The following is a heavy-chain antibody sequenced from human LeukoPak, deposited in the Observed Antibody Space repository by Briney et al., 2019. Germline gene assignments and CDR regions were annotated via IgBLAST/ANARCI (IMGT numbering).Heavy chain of an antibody. Sequence: PGRSLRLSCAASGFTFSSYGMHWVRQAPGKGLEWVAFISYDGSNEYYVDSVKGRFTISRDNSKYTLYLQMNSLRTEDTAVYYCAKGFGVLAVPADYWGQGTLVTVSS. CDR1: GFTFSSYG. V-gene: IGHV3-30*18. J-gene: IGHJ4*02. D-gene: IGHD3-16*01. CDR3: AKGFGVLAVPADY. CDR2: ISYDGSNE.